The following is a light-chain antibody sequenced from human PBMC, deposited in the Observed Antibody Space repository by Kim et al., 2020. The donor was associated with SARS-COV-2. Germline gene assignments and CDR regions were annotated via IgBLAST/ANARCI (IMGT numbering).Light chain of an antibody. J-gene: IGKJ2*01. CDR1: QSVSSSY. Sequence: EIVLTQSPGTLSLTPGERATLSCRASQSVSSSYLAWYQQKPGQAPRLLIYGASSRATGIPDRFSGSGSGTDFTLTISRLEPEDFAVYFCQQYSSSPPYTFGQGTKPEIK. CDR2: GAS. CDR3: QQYSSSPPYT. V-gene: IGKV3-20*01.